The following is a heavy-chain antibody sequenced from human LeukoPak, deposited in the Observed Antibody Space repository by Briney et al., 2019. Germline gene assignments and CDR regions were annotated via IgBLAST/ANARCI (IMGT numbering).Heavy chain of an antibody. CDR3: AKGGSCSGGTCPTDLDY. CDR2: IDSGGST. Sequence: GGSLRLSCAASGLTVSSNYMSWVRQAPGKGLEWVSVIDSGGSTYYADSVKGRFTISRDNSKNTLYLQMNSLRAEDTALYYCAKGGSCSGGTCPTDLDYWGQGTLVTVSS. D-gene: IGHD2-15*01. CDR1: GLTVSSNY. J-gene: IGHJ4*02. V-gene: IGHV3-53*01.